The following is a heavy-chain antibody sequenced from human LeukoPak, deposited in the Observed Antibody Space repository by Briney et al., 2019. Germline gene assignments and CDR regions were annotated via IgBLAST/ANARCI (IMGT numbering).Heavy chain of an antibody. CDR2: IYTSGST. D-gene: IGHD3-3*01. CDR3: ARDLQRDFWSGYYTGRGWGHDAFDI. CDR1: GGSISSGSYY. J-gene: IGHJ3*02. Sequence: PSETLSLTCTVSGGSISSGSYYWSWIRQPAGKGLEWIGRIYTSGSTNYNPSLKSRVTISVDTSKNQFSLKLSSVTAADTAVYYCARDLQRDFWSGYYTGRGWGHDAFDIWGQGTMVTVSS. V-gene: IGHV4-61*02.